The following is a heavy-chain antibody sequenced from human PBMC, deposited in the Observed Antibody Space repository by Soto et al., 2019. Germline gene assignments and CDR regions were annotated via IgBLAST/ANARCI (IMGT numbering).Heavy chain of an antibody. V-gene: IGHV1-24*01. CDR1: GYTLTELS. J-gene: IGHJ4*02. CDR3: ATVASTVEGYFDY. CDR2: FDPEDGET. Sequence: ASVKVSCKVSGYTLTELSMHWVRQAPGKGLEWMGGFDPEDGETIYAQKFQGRVTMTEDTSTDTAYMELSSLGSEDTAVYYCATVASTVEGYFDYWGQGTLLTVSS. D-gene: IGHD4-17*01.